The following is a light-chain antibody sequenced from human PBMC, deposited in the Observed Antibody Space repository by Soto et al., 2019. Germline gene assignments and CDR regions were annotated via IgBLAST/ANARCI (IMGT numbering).Light chain of an antibody. Sequence: DIQVTQSPSTLSASVGDRVTITCRASQSISSWLAWYQQKPGKAPKHLIYKASSLESGVPSRFSGSGSGTEFTLTISSLQPDDFATYYCQQYNSYSPYTFGQGTKLEIK. CDR2: KAS. J-gene: IGKJ2*01. V-gene: IGKV1-5*03. CDR1: QSISSW. CDR3: QQYNSYSPYT.